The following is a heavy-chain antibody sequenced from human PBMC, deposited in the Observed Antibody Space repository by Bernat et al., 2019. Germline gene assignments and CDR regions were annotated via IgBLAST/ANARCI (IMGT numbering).Heavy chain of an antibody. Sequence: EVQLLESGGGLVQPGGSLRLSCAASKFTFSSYAMSWVRQAPGKGLEWVSGISGSGGSTYYADSVKGRFTISRDNSKNTLYLQMNSLRAEDTAVYYCAESTTRYFDPSWFDPWGQGTLVTVSS. CDR1: KFTFSSYA. V-gene: IGHV3-23*01. CDR3: AESTTRYFDPSWFDP. J-gene: IGHJ5*02. CDR2: ISGSGGST. D-gene: IGHD3-9*01.